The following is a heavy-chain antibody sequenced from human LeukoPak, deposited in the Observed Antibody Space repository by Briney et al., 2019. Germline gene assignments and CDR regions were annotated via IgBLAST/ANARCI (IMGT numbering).Heavy chain of an antibody. CDR1: GFTFSSYG. V-gene: IGHV3-30*02. D-gene: IGHD6-6*01. Sequence: GGSLRLSCAASGFTFSSYGMHWVRQAPGKGLEWVAFIRYDGSNKYYADSVKGRFTISRDNSKNTLYLQMDSLRAEDTAVYYCAKDLESIAARPDRGTFDYWGQGTLVTVSS. CDR3: AKDLESIAARPDRGTFDY. J-gene: IGHJ4*02. CDR2: IRYDGSNK.